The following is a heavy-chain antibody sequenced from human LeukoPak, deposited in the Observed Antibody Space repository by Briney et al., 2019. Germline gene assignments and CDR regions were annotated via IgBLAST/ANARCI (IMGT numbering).Heavy chain of an antibody. CDR1: GGSISSSSYY. CDR3: ARPIAVATQGYWFDP. J-gene: IGHJ5*02. CDR2: IYYSGST. V-gene: IGHV4-39*01. D-gene: IGHD6-19*01. Sequence: SETLSLTCTVSGGSISSSSYYWGWIRQPPGKGLEWIGSIYYSGSTYYNPSLKSRFTISVDTSKNQFSLKLSSVTAADTAVYYCARPIAVATQGYWFDPWGQGTLVTVSS.